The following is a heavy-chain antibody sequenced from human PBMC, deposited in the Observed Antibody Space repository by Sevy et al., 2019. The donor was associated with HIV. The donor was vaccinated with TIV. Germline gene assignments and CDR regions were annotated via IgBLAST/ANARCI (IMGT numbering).Heavy chain of an antibody. J-gene: IGHJ6*02. CDR2: IRYDGSNK. V-gene: IGHV3-30*02. Sequence: GESLKISCAASGFTFSSYGMHWVRQAPGKGLEWVAFIRYDGSNKYYADSVKGRFTISRDNSKNTLYLQMNSLRAEDTAVYDGATSLYCCGSGFSGAVYCDGMDVWGQGTTVTVSS. CDR3: ATSLYCCGSGFSGAVYCDGMDV. D-gene: IGHD2-15*01. CDR1: GFTFSSYG.